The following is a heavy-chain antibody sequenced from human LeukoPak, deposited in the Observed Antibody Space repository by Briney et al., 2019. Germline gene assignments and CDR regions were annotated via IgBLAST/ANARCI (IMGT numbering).Heavy chain of an antibody. CDR2: ISHSGCT. J-gene: IGHJ4*02. CDR3: AGLYDSSGYYSDY. V-gene: IGHV4-39*07. Sequence: PSETLSLTCTVSGGSISSVYYYWVWIREPPGRGLEWIGEISHSGCTTYNPSLKCRVTLSVDPSKNQFSLKLSSVTAADTAVYYCAGLYDSSGYYSDYWGQGTLVTVSS. D-gene: IGHD3-22*01. CDR1: GGSISSVYYY.